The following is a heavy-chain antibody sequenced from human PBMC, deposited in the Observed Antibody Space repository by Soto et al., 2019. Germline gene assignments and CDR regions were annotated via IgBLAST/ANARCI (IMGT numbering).Heavy chain of an antibody. D-gene: IGHD6-13*01. CDR1: GGTFSSYA. J-gene: IGHJ4*02. CDR3: ARGEQQLVLFPAGFDY. Sequence: QVQLVQSGAEVKKPGSSVKVSCKASGGTFSSYAISWVRQAPGQGLEWMGGIIPIFGTANYAQKFQGRVTITADESTSTAYMELSSLRSEDTAVYYCARGEQQLVLFPAGFDYWGQGPLVTVSS. CDR2: IIPIFGTA. V-gene: IGHV1-69*01.